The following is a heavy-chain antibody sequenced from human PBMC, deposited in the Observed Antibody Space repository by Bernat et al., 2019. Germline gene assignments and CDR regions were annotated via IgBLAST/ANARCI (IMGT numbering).Heavy chain of an antibody. CDR1: GFSFSSYA. CDR3: AKHYCRGVRCYGRGGDP. D-gene: IGHD2-15*01. V-gene: IGHV3-23*01. CDR2: ISGSGGST. J-gene: IGHJ5*02. Sequence: EVQLLESGGGLVQPGGSLRLSCAASGFSFSSYAMSWVRQAPGKGLEWVSAISGSGGSTFYAATVKGRFTISRDNSKTTLYLKMNSLRAEETAVYYCAKHYCRGVRCYGRGGDPWGQGTLVTVSS.